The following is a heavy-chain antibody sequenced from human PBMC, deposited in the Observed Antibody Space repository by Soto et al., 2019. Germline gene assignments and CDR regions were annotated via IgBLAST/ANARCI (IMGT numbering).Heavy chain of an antibody. Sequence: ASETLSLTCAVSGFFISSGNYWGWIRKPPVKGLEWIGSIFHGGYTYYNPSLKSRVTISVDMSKNQFSLKLNSVTAADTAVYYCARARWYDAFDVWGQGTVVTVS. CDR2: IFHGGYT. V-gene: IGHV4-38-2*01. J-gene: IGHJ3*01. CDR3: ARARWYDAFDV. CDR1: GFFISSGNY. D-gene: IGHD2-15*01.